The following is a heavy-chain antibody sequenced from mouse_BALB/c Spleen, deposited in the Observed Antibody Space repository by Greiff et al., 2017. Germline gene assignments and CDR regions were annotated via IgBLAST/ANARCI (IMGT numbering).Heavy chain of an antibody. CDR1: GFTFSSFG. D-gene: IGHD1-1*01. CDR3: ARSGELRVYFDY. Sequence: EVKLMESGGGLVQPGGSRKLSCAASGFTFSSFGMHWVRQAPEKGLEWVAYISSGSSTIYYADTVKGRFTISRDNPKNTLFLQMTSLRSEDTAMYYCARSGELRVYFDYWGQGTTLTVSS. CDR2: ISSGSSTI. J-gene: IGHJ2*01. V-gene: IGHV5-17*02.